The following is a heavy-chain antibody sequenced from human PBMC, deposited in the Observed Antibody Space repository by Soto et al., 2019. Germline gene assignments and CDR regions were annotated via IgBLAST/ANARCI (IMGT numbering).Heavy chain of an antibody. CDR2: IYYSGST. J-gene: IGHJ4*02. Sequence: QVQLQESGPGLVKPSETLSLTCTVSGGSISSYYWSWIRQPPGKGLEWIGYIYYSGSTNYNPSLKSRVTISVDTSKNQFSLKLSSVTAADTAVYYCARGVGWYIFDYWGQGTLVTVSS. D-gene: IGHD6-19*01. V-gene: IGHV4-59*01. CDR3: ARGVGWYIFDY. CDR1: GGSISSYY.